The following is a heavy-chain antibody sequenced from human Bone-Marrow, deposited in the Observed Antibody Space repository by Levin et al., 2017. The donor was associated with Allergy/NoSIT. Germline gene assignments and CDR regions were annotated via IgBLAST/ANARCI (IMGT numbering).Heavy chain of an antibody. V-gene: IGHV3-48*02. CDR1: GFSFWHYT. Sequence: GESLKISCAASGFSFWHYTMNWVRQAPGKGLEWVSFISSSGDSTYYADSVKGRFTISRDNAKNSLYLQLNRLRDEDTALYYCARDPARGYYDSSGYSGDHWGQGTLVTVSS. J-gene: IGHJ4*02. CDR2: ISSSGDST. CDR3: ARDPARGYYDSSGYSGDH. D-gene: IGHD3-22*01.